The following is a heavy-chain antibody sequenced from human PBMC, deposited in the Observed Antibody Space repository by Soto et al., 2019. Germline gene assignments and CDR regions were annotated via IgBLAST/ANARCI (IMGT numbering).Heavy chain of an antibody. J-gene: IGHJ4*02. D-gene: IGHD1-26*01. V-gene: IGHV4-30-2*01. CDR3: ARDPVGVTHFDY. CDR1: GGSISSGGYS. CDR2: IYHSGST. Sequence: SSETLSLTCAVSGGSISSGGYSWSWIRQPPGKGLEWIGYIYHSGSTYYNPSLKSRVTISVDRSKNQFSLKLSSVTAADTAVYYCARDPVGVTHFDYWGQGALVTVSS.